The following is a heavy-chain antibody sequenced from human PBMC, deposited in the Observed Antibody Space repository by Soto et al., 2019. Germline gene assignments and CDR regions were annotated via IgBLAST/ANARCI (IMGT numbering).Heavy chain of an antibody. CDR3: ARRKANQDYFDY. J-gene: IGHJ4*02. CDR2: IHYSGST. CDR1: GDSISSDGYY. Sequence: LSLTCTVSGDSISSDGYYWSWIRQHPGKGLEWIGYIHYSGSTYYNSSIKSRVAISVDTSKNQFSLKLSSVNAADTAVYYCARRKANQDYFDYWGQGTLVTVSS. V-gene: IGHV4-31*03.